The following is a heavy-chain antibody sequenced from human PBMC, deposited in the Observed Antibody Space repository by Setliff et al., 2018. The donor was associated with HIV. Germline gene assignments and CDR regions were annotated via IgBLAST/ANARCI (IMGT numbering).Heavy chain of an antibody. CDR3: ARVTRSGSGWFWEHYFDS. V-gene: IGHV4-34*01. Sequence: SETLSLTCTVYGGSFSGYYWSWIRQPPGMGLEWIGEINQSGNTNYNPSLKSRVTISVDMSQNQVSLKMRSVTAADTAVYYCARVTRSGSGWFWEHYFDSWGQGSLVTVSS. J-gene: IGHJ4*02. CDR1: GGSFSGYY. CDR2: INQSGNT. D-gene: IGHD6-19*01.